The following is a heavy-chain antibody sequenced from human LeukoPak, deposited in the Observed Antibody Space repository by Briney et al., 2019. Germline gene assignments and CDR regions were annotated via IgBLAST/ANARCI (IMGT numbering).Heavy chain of an antibody. V-gene: IGHV3-9*01. D-gene: IGHD6-19*01. J-gene: IGHJ5*02. CDR2: ISWNSGSI. CDR1: GFTFDDYA. CDR3: AKDPSERGVAVAGTYNWFDP. Sequence: SLRLSCAASGFTFDDYAMHWVRQAPGKGLEWVSGISWNSGSIGYADSVKGRFTISRDNAKNSLYLQMNSLRAEDTALYYCAKDPSERGVAVAGTYNWFDPWGQGTLVAVSS.